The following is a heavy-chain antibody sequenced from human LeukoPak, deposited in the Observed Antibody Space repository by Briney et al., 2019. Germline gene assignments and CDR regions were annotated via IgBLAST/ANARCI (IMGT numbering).Heavy chain of an antibody. J-gene: IGHJ6*03. Sequence: SVKVSCKASGYTFTSYGISWVRQAPGQGLEWMGGIIPIFGTANYAQKFQGRVTITADESTSTAYMELSSLRSEDTAVYYCARDGGLEYCSSASCPSPRYYYYMDVWGKGTTVTISS. CDR3: ARDGGLEYCSSASCPSPRYYYYMDV. CDR1: GYTFTSYG. CDR2: IIPIFGTA. V-gene: IGHV1-69*13. D-gene: IGHD2-2*01.